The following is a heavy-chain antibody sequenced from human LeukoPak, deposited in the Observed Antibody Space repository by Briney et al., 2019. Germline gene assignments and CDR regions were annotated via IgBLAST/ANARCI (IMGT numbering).Heavy chain of an antibody. CDR3: TTRNYYDSRRFDY. V-gene: IGHV3-15*01. CDR1: GFTFSNAW. CDR2: IKSKTDGGTT. D-gene: IGHD3-22*01. Sequence: GGSLRLSCAASGFTFSNAWMSWVRQASGKGLEWVGRIKSKTDGGTTDYAPPVKGRFTISRDDSKNTLYLQMNSLKTEDTAVYYCTTRNYYDSRRFDYWGQGTLVTLSS. J-gene: IGHJ4*02.